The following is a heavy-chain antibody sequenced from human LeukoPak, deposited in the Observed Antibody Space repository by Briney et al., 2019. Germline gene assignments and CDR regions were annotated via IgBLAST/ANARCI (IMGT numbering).Heavy chain of an antibody. CDR1: GFTLSSYS. Sequence: GGSLRLSRAASGFTLSSYSMNWVRQAPGKGLEWVSSISSSSSYIYYADSVKGRFTISRDNAKNSLYLQMNSLRAEDTAVYYCARDHSSSGSDDAFDIWGQGTMVTVSS. CDR2: ISSSSSYI. CDR3: ARDHSSSGSDDAFDI. V-gene: IGHV3-21*01. D-gene: IGHD6-19*01. J-gene: IGHJ3*02.